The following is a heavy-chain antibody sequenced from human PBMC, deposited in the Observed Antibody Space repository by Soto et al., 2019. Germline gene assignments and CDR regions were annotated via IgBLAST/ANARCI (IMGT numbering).Heavy chain of an antibody. Sequence: QAQLVQSGAEVKKPGASVKVSCKASGYTFTSYGISWVRQAPGQGLEWMGWISAYNGNTNYAQKLQGRVTMTTDTSTSTAYMELRSLRSDDTAVYYCARGYDFWSGYSNRSWFDPWGQGTLVTVSS. CDR2: ISAYNGNT. CDR1: GYTFTSYG. V-gene: IGHV1-18*01. J-gene: IGHJ5*02. CDR3: ARGYDFWSGYSNRSWFDP. D-gene: IGHD3-3*01.